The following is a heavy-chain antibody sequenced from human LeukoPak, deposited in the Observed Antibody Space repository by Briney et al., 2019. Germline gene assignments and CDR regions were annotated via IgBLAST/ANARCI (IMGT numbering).Heavy chain of an antibody. CDR1: GGSFSGYY. Sequence: SETLSLTCAVYGGSFSGYYWSWIRQPPGKGLEWIGEVNHSGSTNYNPSLKSRVTISVDTSKNQFSLKLSSVTAADTAVYYCASPGDYDFWSGPRPFDYWGQGTLVTVSS. V-gene: IGHV4-34*01. J-gene: IGHJ4*02. D-gene: IGHD3-3*01. CDR3: ASPGDYDFWSGPRPFDY. CDR2: VNHSGST.